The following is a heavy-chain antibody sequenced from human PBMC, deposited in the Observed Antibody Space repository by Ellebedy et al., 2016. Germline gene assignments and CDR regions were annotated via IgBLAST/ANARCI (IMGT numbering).Heavy chain of an antibody. CDR1: GFTFSSYW. CDR3: AKDQYEDIVVVVAATHTGYYYYGMDV. D-gene: IGHD2-15*01. Sequence: GESLKISXAASGFTFSSYWMHWVRQAPGKGLEWVSYISSSSSTIYYADSVKGRFTISRDNSKNTLYLQMNSLRAEDTAVYYCAKDQYEDIVVVVAATHTGYYYYGMDVWGQGTTVTVSS. V-gene: IGHV3-48*01. CDR2: ISSSSSTI. J-gene: IGHJ6*02.